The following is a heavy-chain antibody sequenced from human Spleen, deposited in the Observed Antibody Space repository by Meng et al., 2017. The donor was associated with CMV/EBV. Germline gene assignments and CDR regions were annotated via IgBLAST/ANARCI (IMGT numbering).Heavy chain of an antibody. V-gene: IGHV4-34*01. J-gene: IGHJ4*02. D-gene: IGHD3-10*01. CDR3: ARTMVRGVIIESATFDY. CDR1: GGSFSGYY. Sequence: QVQLPQWGAGLLKPSGTLSLTCAVYGGSFSGYYWSWIRQPPGKGLEWIGEINHSGSTNYNPSLKSRVTISVDTSKNQFSLKLSSVTAADTAVYYCARTMVRGVIIESATFDYWGQGTLVTVSS. CDR2: INHSGST.